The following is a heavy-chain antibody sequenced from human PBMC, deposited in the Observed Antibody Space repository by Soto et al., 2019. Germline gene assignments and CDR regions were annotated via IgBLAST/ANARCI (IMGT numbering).Heavy chain of an antibody. CDR3: ARGSILAAFGRSDY. D-gene: IGHD1-26*01. V-gene: IGHV1-8*01. CDR2: MNPNSGNT. CDR1: GYTSTSYD. Sequence: ASVKVSCKASGYTSTSYDINWLRQATGQGLEWMGWMNPNSGNTGYAQKFQGRVTMTRNTSISTAYMELSSLRSEDTAVYYCARGSILAAFGRSDYWGQGTLVTVSS. J-gene: IGHJ4*02.